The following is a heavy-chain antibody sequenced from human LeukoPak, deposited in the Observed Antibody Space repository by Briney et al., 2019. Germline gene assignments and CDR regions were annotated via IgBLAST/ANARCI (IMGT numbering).Heavy chain of an antibody. CDR1: GFTFSNFG. V-gene: IGHV3-21*01. J-gene: IGHJ4*02. D-gene: IGHD5-12*01. CDR2: ISSSSSYI. Sequence: PGGSLRLSCAASGFTFSNFGMNWVRQAPGKGLEWVSFISSSSSYIQYADSMKGRFTISRDNAKNSLYLQMNSLRAEDTAVYYCARGRVYNGYDPFDYWGQGTLVTVSS. CDR3: ARGRVYNGYDPFDY.